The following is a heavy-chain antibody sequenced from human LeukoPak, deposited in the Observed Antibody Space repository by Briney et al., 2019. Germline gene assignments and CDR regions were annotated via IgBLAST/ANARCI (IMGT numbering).Heavy chain of an antibody. CDR3: ARGSSSSWYPSPNWFDP. D-gene: IGHD6-13*01. V-gene: IGHV3-30-3*01. CDR1: GFTFSSYA. Sequence: PGGSLRLSCAASGFTFSSYAMHWVRQAPGKGLEWVAVISHDGSNKYYADSVKGRFTISRDNSKNTLYLQMNSLRAEDTAVYYCARGSSSSWYPSPNWFDPWGQGTLVTVSS. J-gene: IGHJ5*02. CDR2: ISHDGSNK.